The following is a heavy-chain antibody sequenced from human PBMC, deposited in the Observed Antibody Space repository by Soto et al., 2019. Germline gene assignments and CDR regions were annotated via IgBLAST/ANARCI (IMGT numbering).Heavy chain of an antibody. CDR1: GGSVSRGSYY. J-gene: IGHJ4*02. V-gene: IGHV4-61*01. Sequence: PSETLSLTCTVSGGSVSRGSYYWSWIRQPPGKGLEWIGYIYYSGSTNYNPSLKSRVTISVDTSKNQFSLKLSSVTAADTAVYYCANYPTTVTSDYWGQGTLVTVSS. D-gene: IGHD4-17*01. CDR3: ANYPTTVTSDY. CDR2: IYYSGST.